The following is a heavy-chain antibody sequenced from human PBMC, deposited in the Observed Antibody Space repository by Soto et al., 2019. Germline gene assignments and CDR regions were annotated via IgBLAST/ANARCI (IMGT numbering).Heavy chain of an antibody. CDR2: IDGDEDSTT. J-gene: IGHJ4*02. V-gene: IGHV3-74*01. Sequence: EVQLVESGGGLVQPGGSLRLSCAASGFTFNSYWMPWVRHAPGKGLEWVSRIDGDEDSTTNYAYTVKGRFTISRDNVKNTLYWQMNSLRDDDTAVYYCVRDSHGDYWGQGTLVTVSS. CDR1: GFTFNSYW. CDR3: VRDSHGDY.